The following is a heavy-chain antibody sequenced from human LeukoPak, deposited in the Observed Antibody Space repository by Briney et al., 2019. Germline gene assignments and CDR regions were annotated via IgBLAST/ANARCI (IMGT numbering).Heavy chain of an antibody. J-gene: IGHJ4*02. CDR1: GGSFSSYA. Sequence: SVKVSCKASGGSFSSYAISWVRQAPGQGLEWMGGIIPIFGTANYAQKFQGRVTITADESTSTAYMELSSLRSEDTAVYYCARFSVELRGGYYFDYWGQGTLVTVSS. CDR3: ARFSVELRGGYYFDY. D-gene: IGHD1-7*01. V-gene: IGHV1-69*13. CDR2: IIPIFGTA.